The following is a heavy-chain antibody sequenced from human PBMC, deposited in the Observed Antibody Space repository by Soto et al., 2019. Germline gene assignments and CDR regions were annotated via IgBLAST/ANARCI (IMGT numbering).Heavy chain of an antibody. J-gene: IGHJ4*02. Sequence: WGSLLLSCASSGFTFSNYAMHWVRQAPGKGLDWVALTSYDGNNEYYTDSVKGRFTISRDNSKNTLFLQMNSPRPEDTAVYYCAKDKGVFNWATSYFDYWGQGAMVTVSS. CDR1: GFTFSNYA. D-gene: IGHD1-1*01. CDR2: TSYDGNNE. V-gene: IGHV3-30*18. CDR3: AKDKGVFNWATSYFDY.